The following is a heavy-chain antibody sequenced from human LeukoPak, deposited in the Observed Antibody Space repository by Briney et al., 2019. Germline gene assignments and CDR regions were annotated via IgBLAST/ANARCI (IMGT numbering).Heavy chain of an antibody. J-gene: IGHJ4*02. Sequence: ASVKVSCKASGGTFSSYAISWVRQAPGQGLEWMGGIIPIFGTANYAQKFRGRVTITADKSTRTAYMELSSLRSEDTAVYYCAQASTYYYDSSGYPSDYWGQGTLVTVSS. CDR3: AQASTYYYDSSGYPSDY. D-gene: IGHD3-22*01. V-gene: IGHV1-69*06. CDR1: GGTFSSYA. CDR2: IIPIFGTA.